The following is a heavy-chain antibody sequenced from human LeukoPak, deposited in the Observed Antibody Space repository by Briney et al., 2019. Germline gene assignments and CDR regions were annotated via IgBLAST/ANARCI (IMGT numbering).Heavy chain of an antibody. Sequence: GSLRLSCTASGFTFSHYSMNWVRQAPGKGLEWVANIKQDGSEKYYVDSVKGRFTISRDNAKNSLYLQMNSLRAEDTAVYYCARSGYDTYYYYYYYVDVWGKGTTVTISS. CDR1: GFTFSHYS. CDR3: ARSGYDTYYYYYYYVDV. J-gene: IGHJ6*03. V-gene: IGHV3-7*01. CDR2: IKQDGSEK. D-gene: IGHD5-12*01.